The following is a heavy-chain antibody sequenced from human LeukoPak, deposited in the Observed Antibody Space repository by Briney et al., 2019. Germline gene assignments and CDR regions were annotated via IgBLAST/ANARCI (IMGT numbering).Heavy chain of an antibody. D-gene: IGHD3-22*01. CDR3: TRHPHYYDSSGYYSS. Sequence: GGSLRLSCAASGFTFSGSAMHWVRQASGKGLEWDGRIRSKANSYATAYAASVKGRFTISRDDSKDTAYLQMNSLKTEDTAVHYCTRHPHYYDSSGYYSSWGQGTPVTVSS. CDR1: GFTFSGSA. CDR2: IRSKANSYAT. J-gene: IGHJ4*02. V-gene: IGHV3-73*01.